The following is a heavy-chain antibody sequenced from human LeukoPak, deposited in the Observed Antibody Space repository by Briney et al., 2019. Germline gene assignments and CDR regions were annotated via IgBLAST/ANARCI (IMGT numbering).Heavy chain of an antibody. CDR3: ARDLPDHGRSYYYYYMDV. D-gene: IGHD1-14*01. V-gene: IGHV4-39*02. CDR1: GGSISSSSYY. J-gene: IGHJ6*03. Sequence: SETLSLTCTVSGGSISSSSYYWGWIRQPPGKGLEWIGSIYYSGSTYYNPSLKSRVTISVDTSKNQFSLKLSSVTAADTAVYYCARDLPDHGRSYYYYYMDVWGKGTTVTISS. CDR2: IYYSGST.